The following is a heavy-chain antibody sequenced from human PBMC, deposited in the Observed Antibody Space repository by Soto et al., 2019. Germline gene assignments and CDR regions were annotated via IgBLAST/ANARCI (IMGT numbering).Heavy chain of an antibody. J-gene: IGHJ4*02. Sequence: SETLSLTCPFSGFSVSSGSFYWAWIRQPPGKGLEWIGFGSYSGTTNYKPSLKSRVTISVDTSRSQISLKVSSLTAADTAVYYCARGATVTQYDYWGQGTLVTVSS. V-gene: IGHV4-61*01. CDR1: GFSVSSGSFY. CDR3: ARGATVTQYDY. CDR2: GSYSGTT. D-gene: IGHD4-17*01.